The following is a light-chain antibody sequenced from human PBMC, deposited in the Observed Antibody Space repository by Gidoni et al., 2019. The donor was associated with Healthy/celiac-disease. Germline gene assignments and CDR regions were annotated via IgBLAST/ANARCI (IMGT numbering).Light chain of an antibody. CDR1: QSISSW. V-gene: IGKV1-5*03. Sequence: IQMTQSPSTLSASVGDRVTITCRASQSISSWLAWYQQKPGKDPKLLIYKASSLESGVPSSYRGSGSGTEFTLTIRSLQPDDFATYYCQQYNSYPWTFGQETKVEIK. J-gene: IGKJ1*01. CDR3: QQYNSYPWT. CDR2: KAS.